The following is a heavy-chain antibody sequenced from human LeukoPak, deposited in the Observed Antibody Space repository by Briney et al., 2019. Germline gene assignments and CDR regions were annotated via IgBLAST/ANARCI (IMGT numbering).Heavy chain of an antibody. CDR1: GGSISSYY. D-gene: IGHD3-9*01. CDR3: ASTIYDILTGYSDDAFDI. Sequence: SETLSLTCTVSGGSISSYYWSWTRQPPGKGLEWIGYIYYSGSTSYNPSLKSRVTISVDTSKNQFSLKLSSVTAADTAVYYCASTIYDILTGYSDDAFDIWGQGTMVTVSS. V-gene: IGHV4-59*01. CDR2: IYYSGST. J-gene: IGHJ3*02.